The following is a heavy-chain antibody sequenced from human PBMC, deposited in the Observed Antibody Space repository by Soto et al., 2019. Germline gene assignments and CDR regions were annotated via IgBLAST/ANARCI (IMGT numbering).Heavy chain of an antibody. J-gene: IGHJ6*03. Sequence: GGSLRLSCAASGFTVSSNYMSWVRQAPGKGLEWVSVIYSGGSTYYADSVKGRFTISRHNSKNTLYLQMNSLRAEDTAVYYCARVRVSSGPGYYYCYYLDVWGKGTTVTVSS. CDR2: IYSGGST. CDR1: GFTVSSNY. V-gene: IGHV3-53*04. CDR3: ARVRVSSGPGYYYCYYLDV. D-gene: IGHD6-6*01.